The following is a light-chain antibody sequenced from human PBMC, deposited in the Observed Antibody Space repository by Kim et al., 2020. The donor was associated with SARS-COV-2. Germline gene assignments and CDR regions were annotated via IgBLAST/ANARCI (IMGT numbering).Light chain of an antibody. J-gene: IGKJ2*01. CDR1: QGRQPNNWNHY. CDR3: MQTLQTPYT. V-gene: IGKV2-28*01. Sequence: ASISCRSNQGRQPNNWNHYFSWYPPKAGQSPQLLIYLGYNRASGVPDRFSGSGSGTDFTLKISNLEAEDVGFYYCMQTLQTPYTFGQGTKLEI. CDR2: LGY.